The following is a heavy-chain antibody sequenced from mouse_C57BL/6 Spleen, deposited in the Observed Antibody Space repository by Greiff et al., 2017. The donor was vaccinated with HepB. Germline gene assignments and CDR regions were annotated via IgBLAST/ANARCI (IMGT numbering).Heavy chain of an antibody. J-gene: IGHJ2*01. CDR2: ISSGGSYT. V-gene: IGHV5-6*02. CDR3: VRYFTTVVVRGYYFDY. CDR1: GFTFSSYG. D-gene: IGHD1-1*01. Sequence: VKLVESGGDLVKPGGSLKLSCAASGFTFSSYGMSWVRQTPDKRLEWVATISSGGSYTYYPDSVKGRFTISRDNAKNTLYLQMSSLKSEDTAMYYCVRYFTTVVVRGYYFDYWGQGTTLTVSS.